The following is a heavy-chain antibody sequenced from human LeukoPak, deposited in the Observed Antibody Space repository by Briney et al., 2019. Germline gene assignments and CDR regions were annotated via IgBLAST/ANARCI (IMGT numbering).Heavy chain of an antibody. J-gene: IGHJ3*02. CDR2: ISGSAWTI. Sequence: PGGSLRLSCVASGFPFRSHSMNWVRQAPGKGPEWVSSISGSAWTIYDTDSVKGRFTTSRDNAKNSLYLQMNSLRPEDTAVYFCTRDIRLTTDRDAFDIWGQGTMVTVSS. CDR1: GFPFRSHS. D-gene: IGHD1-14*01. CDR3: TRDIRLTTDRDAFDI. V-gene: IGHV3-21*01.